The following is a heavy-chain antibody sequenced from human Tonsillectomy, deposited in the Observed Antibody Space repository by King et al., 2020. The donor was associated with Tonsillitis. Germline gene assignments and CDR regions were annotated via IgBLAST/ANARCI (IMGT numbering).Heavy chain of an antibody. CDR3: ARDDSDYYGMDV. V-gene: IGHV3-21*01. CDR2: VSSTSTYI. J-gene: IGHJ6*02. Sequence: VQLVESGGGLVKPGGSMRLSCSASGFTFSSYTMNWVRQAPWQGLEWVSSVSSTSTYIYYADPVKGRLTSARDNAKNSLYLQMNSLRAEDTAVYYCARDDSDYYGMDVWGQGTTVTVSS. CDR1: GFTFSSYT.